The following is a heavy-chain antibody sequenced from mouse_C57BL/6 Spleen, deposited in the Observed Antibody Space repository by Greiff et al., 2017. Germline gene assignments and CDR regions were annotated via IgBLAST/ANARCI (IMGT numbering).Heavy chain of an antibody. V-gene: IGHV5-4*03. J-gene: IGHJ2*01. CDR2: ISDGGSYT. CDR1: GFTFSSYA. D-gene: IGHD3-2*02. CDR3: ARAGSSGYFDY. Sequence: EVKLVESGGGLVKPGGSLKLSCAASGFTFSSYAMSWVRQTPEKRLEWVATISDGGSYTYYPDNVKGRFTISRDNAKNNLYLQMSHLKSEDTAMYYCARAGSSGYFDYWGQGTTLTVSS.